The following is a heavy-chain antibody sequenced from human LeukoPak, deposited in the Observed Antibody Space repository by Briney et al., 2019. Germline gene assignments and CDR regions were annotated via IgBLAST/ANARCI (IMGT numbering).Heavy chain of an antibody. D-gene: IGHD3-22*01. CDR3: TRHGHYYDSSGYYYVDAFDI. CDR2: IRSKANSYAT. J-gene: IGHJ3*02. V-gene: IGHV3-73*01. Sequence: GGSLRLSCAASGFTFSGSAMHWVRQASGKGLEWVGRIRSKANSYATAYAASVKGRFTISRDDSKNTVYLQMNSLKTEDTAVYYCTRHGHYYDSSGYYYVDAFDIWGQGTMVTVSS. CDR1: GFTFSGSA.